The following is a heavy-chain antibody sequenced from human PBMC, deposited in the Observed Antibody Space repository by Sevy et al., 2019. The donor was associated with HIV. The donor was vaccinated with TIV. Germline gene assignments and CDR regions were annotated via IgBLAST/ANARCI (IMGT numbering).Heavy chain of an antibody. CDR3: ARSPLLSRDGDNFDY. J-gene: IGHJ4*02. CDR2: IYYSGST. Sequence: SETLSLTCTVSGGSISSSSYYWGWIRQPPGKGLEWIGSIYYSGSTYYNPSLKSRVTISVDTSKNQFSLKLSSVTAADTAVYYRARSPLLSRDGDNFDYWGQGTLVTVSS. CDR1: GGSISSSSYY. V-gene: IGHV4-39*01. D-gene: IGHD2-15*01.